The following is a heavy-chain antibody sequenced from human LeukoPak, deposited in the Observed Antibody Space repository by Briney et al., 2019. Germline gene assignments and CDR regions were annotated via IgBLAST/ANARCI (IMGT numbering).Heavy chain of an antibody. Sequence: GGSLRFSCEASGFTFSSYAMSWVRQAPGKGLEWVSGVSGSGGGTYYTDSVKGRFTISRDNAKNSLYLQMNSLRAKDTAVYYCARDHYSDSSGYKDFDYWGQGSLVTVSS. V-gene: IGHV3-23*01. J-gene: IGHJ4*02. D-gene: IGHD3-22*01. CDR1: GFTFSSYA. CDR2: VSGSGGGT. CDR3: ARDHYSDSSGYKDFDY.